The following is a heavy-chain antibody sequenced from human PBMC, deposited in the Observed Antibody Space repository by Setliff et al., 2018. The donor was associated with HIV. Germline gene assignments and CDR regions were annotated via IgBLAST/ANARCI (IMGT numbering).Heavy chain of an antibody. J-gene: IGHJ4*02. Sequence: PGESLKISCKGSGYGFSSYWIGWVRQMPGKGLEWMGIIFPGDSKMHYSPSFQGRVTLSADKSISTAYLQWSSLQTSDSGMYYCARGIAALNSPFDYWGQGSLVTVSS. CDR1: GYGFSSYW. CDR2: IFPGDSKM. D-gene: IGHD6-13*01. V-gene: IGHV5-51*01. CDR3: ARGIAALNSPFDY.